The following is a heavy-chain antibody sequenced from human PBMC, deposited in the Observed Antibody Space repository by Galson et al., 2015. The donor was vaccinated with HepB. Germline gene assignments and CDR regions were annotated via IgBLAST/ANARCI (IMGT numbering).Heavy chain of an antibody. Sequence: SLRLSCAASGFTFNNYAMSWVRQAPGKGLEWVSGISGSGGSTYYADFVKGRFTISRDNSKNTLYLRMNSLRAEDTTLYYCAKDSSSGWYVAQSGFDYWGQGILVTVSS. CDR3: AKDSSSGWYVAQSGFDY. CDR1: GFTFNNYA. V-gene: IGHV3-23*01. J-gene: IGHJ4*02. D-gene: IGHD6-19*01. CDR2: ISGSGGST.